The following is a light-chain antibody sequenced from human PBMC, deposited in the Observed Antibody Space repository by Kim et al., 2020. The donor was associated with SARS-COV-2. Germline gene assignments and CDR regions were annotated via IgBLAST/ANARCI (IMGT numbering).Light chain of an antibody. V-gene: IGLV3-27*01. CDR2: KDS. Sequence: SSELTQPSSVSVSPGQTARITCSGDVLAKKYARWFQQKPGQAPVLVIYKDSERPSGITERFSGSSSGTTVTLTISGAQVEDEADYYCYSAADNNSWVFGGGTQLTVL. CDR3: YSAADNNSWV. J-gene: IGLJ3*02. CDR1: VLAKKY.